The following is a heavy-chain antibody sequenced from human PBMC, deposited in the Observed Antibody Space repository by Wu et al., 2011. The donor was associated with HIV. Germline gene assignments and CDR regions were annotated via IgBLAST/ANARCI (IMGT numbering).Heavy chain of an antibody. CDR3: ARDLGGDEDY. CDR2: IVPVLGGS. V-gene: IGHV1-69*04. D-gene: IGHD2-21*01. Sequence: QAQLVQSGAEVREPGSSVKVSCKASGGTLRKYAFSWVRQAPGQGLEWMGGIVPVLGGSNYARRFQGRVTITADKSTSTAYMELSSLTSEDTAVYYCARDLGGDEDYWGQGTLV. CDR1: GGTLRKYA. J-gene: IGHJ4*02.